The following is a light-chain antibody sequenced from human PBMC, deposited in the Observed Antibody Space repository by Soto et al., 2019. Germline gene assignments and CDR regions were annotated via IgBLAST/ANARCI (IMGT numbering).Light chain of an antibody. Sequence: QSALTQPASVSGSPGQSITISCTGTSSDVGSYNLVSWYQQHPGKAPKLMIYEGSKRPSGVSNRFSGSKSGNTASLTISGLPAEDEDDYYCCSYAGSSTVVFGGGTKVTVL. CDR1: SSDVGSYNL. CDR2: EGS. V-gene: IGLV2-23*01. J-gene: IGLJ2*01. CDR3: CSYAGSSTVV.